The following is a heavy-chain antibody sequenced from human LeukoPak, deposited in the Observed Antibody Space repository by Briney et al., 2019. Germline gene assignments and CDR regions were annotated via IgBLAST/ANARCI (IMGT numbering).Heavy chain of an antibody. CDR2: IYPGDSDT. CDR1: GYSFTSYW. CDR3: ASHPYYYGSGSYHNPFDAFDI. Sequence: GESLNISRKGSGYSFTSYWIGWVRQMPGKGLEWMGIIYPGDSDTRYSPSFQGQVTISADKSISTAYLQWSSLKASDTAMYYCASHPYYYGSGSYHNPFDAFDIWGQGTMVTVSS. J-gene: IGHJ3*02. D-gene: IGHD3-10*01. V-gene: IGHV5-51*01.